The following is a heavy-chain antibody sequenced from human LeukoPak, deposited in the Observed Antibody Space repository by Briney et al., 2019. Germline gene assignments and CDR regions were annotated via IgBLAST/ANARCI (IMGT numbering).Heavy chain of an antibody. V-gene: IGHV3-23*01. D-gene: IGHD3-3*01. CDR1: GFTFSSYA. Sequence: PGGSLRLSCAASGFTFSSYAMSWVRQAPGKGLEWVSAISGSGGSTYYADSVKGRFTISRDNSKNTLYLQMNSLRAEDTAVYYCAKSNVLRFLEWPQQGHAFDIWGQGTMVTVSS. CDR3: AKSNVLRFLEWPQQGHAFDI. J-gene: IGHJ3*02. CDR2: ISGSGGST.